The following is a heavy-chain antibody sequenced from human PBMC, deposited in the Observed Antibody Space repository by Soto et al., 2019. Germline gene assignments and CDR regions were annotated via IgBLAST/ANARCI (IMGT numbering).Heavy chain of an antibody. CDR1: GFTLSGYW. V-gene: IGHV3-74*01. Sequence: EVQLVEAGGDLVQPGGSLRLSCVASGFTLSGYWMHWVRQVPGKGLVWVSRISGDGRTTNYTDSVKGRFTISRDNAKNTLYLQMDSLRAEDTALYYCTRVIDVRSGLFDYWGQGNLVTVSS. J-gene: IGHJ4*02. CDR2: ISGDGRTT. CDR3: TRVIDVRSGLFDY.